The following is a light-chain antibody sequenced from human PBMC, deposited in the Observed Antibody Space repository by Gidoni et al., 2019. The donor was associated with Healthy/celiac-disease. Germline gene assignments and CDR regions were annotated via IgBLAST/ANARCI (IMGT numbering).Light chain of an antibody. CDR3: QQSYSTPIT. V-gene: IGKV1-39*01. CDR1: QSISSY. J-gene: IGKJ5*01. CDR2: AAS. Sequence: DIQMTQPPSSLSASVGDRVTITCRASQSISSYLNWYQQKPGKAPKLLIYAASSLQSGVPSRFSGSGSGTDFTLTISSLQPGEFATYYCQQSYSTPITFGQGTRLEIK.